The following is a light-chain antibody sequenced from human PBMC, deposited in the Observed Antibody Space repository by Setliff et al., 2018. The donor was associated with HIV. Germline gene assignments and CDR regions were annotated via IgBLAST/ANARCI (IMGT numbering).Light chain of an antibody. CDR2: EVS. CDR1: SGDVGSYNL. CDR3: CSYTSSNTLYV. Sequence: QSALTQPASVSGSPGQSITISCTGTSGDVGSYNLVSWYQQHPDKAPKLMIYEVSNRPSGVSNRFSGSKSGNTASLTISGLQAEDEADYYCCSYTSSNTLYVFGTGTKVTVL. V-gene: IGLV2-14*02. J-gene: IGLJ1*01.